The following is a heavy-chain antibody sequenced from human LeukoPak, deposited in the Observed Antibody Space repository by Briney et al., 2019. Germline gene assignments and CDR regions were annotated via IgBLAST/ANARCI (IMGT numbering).Heavy chain of an antibody. CDR2: ISAYNGNT. CDR1: GYTFTSYG. Sequence: ASVKVSCKASGYTFTSYGISWVRQVPGQGLEWMGWISAYNGNTNYAQKLQGRVTMTTDTSTSTAYMELRSLRSDDTAVYYCARAMIQLTPFAFDIWGQGTMVTVSS. V-gene: IGHV1-18*01. J-gene: IGHJ3*02. D-gene: IGHD5-18*01. CDR3: ARAMIQLTPFAFDI.